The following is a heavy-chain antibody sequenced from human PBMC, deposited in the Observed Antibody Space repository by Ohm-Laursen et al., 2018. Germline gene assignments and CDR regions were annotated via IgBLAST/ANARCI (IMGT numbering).Heavy chain of an antibody. CDR2: IKEDGIEE. CDR1: GFTFSNFW. CDR3: ARKSGVFAVDI. J-gene: IGHJ3*02. Sequence: SLRLSCTASGFTFSNFWMSWVRQAPGKGLEWVANIKEDGIEEYYADSVKGRFTISRDNAKNSLYLQMNSLRAEDTAVYYCARKSGVFAVDIWGQGTTVTVSS. V-gene: IGHV3-7*01. D-gene: IGHD2-15*01.